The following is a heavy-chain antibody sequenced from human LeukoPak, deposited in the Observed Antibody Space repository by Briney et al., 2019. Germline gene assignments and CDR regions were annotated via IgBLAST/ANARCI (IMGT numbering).Heavy chain of an antibody. CDR2: ISYDGSNK. Sequence: PGGSLRLSRAASGFTFSSYAMHWVRQAPGKGLEWVAVISYDGSNKYYADSVKGRFTISRDNSKNTLYLQMNSLRAEDTAVYYCARDGSRWLQFPPFWYFDLWGRGTLVTVSS. CDR1: GFTFSSYA. D-gene: IGHD5-24*01. J-gene: IGHJ2*01. V-gene: IGHV3-30-3*01. CDR3: ARDGSRWLQFPPFWYFDL.